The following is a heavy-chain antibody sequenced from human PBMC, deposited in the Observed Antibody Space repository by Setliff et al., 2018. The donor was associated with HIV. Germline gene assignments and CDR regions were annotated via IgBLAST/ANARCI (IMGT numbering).Heavy chain of an antibody. J-gene: IGHJ3*02. CDR3: ARSAITIFGVLIIPGAFDI. CDR1: GFSISSGHY. CDR2: VSQSGST. Sequence: SETLSLTCAVSGFSISSGHYWGWIRQPPGKGLEWIGSVSQSGSTYYNPSLKSRVTISVDTSQNQFSLKLSSVTAADTAVYYCARSAITIFGVLIIPGAFDIWGQGTMVTVSS. D-gene: IGHD3-3*01. V-gene: IGHV4-38-2*01.